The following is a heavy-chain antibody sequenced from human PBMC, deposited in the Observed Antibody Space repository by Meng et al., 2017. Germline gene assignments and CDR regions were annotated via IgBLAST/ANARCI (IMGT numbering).Heavy chain of an antibody. CDR3: GSKGGLSTYNWFDP. V-gene: IGHV4-4*02. CDR2: IYHSGGT. D-gene: IGHD5-12*01. Sequence: VQLQESVLVLVKPSETLSVSCAFSGGSIRSSNRWSCVRQHPGKGLEWIGEIYHSGGTNYNPSLKSRVTISGDKSKNQFSMKLSSVTAADTAVYYCGSKGGLSTYNWFDPWGQGTLVTVSS. J-gene: IGHJ5*02. CDR1: GGSIRSSNR.